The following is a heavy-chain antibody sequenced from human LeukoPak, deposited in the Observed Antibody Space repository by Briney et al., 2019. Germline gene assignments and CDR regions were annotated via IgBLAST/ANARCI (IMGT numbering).Heavy chain of an antibody. CDR3: ARLDAYDYVWGSPAPDAFDI. J-gene: IGHJ3*02. D-gene: IGHD3-16*01. Sequence: SETLSLTCTASGGSISSYYWSWIRQPPGKGLEWMGYIYYSGSTNYNPSLKSRVTISVDPSKNQFSLKLSSVTAADTAVYYCARLDAYDYVWGSPAPDAFDIWGQGTMVTVSS. V-gene: IGHV4-59*08. CDR2: IYYSGST. CDR1: GGSISSYY.